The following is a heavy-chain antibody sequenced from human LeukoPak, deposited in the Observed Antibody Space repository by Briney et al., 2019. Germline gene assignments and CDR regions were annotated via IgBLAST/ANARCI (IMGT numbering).Heavy chain of an antibody. J-gene: IGHJ4*02. CDR2: IYYSGST. Sequence: SETLSLTCTVSGGSISSADYYWSWIRQPPGNGLEWIGYIYYSGSTYYNPSLKSRVSISVDTSKNQFSLRLTSVTAADTAVYYCAREPVFGSENNRKIPIDFWGQGTLVAVSS. CDR1: GGSISSADYY. V-gene: IGHV4-30-4*01. CDR3: AREPVFGSENNRKIPIDF. D-gene: IGHD3-10*01.